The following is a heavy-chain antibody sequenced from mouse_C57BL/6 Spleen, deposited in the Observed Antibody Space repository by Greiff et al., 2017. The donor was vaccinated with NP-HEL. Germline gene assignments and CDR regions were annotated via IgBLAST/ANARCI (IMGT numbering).Heavy chain of an antibody. CDR2: IDPSDSYT. V-gene: IGHV1-69*01. Sequence: VQLHQSGAELVMPGASVKLSCKASGYTFTSYWMHWVKQRPGQGLEWIGEIDPSDSYTNYNQKFKGKSTLTADKSSSTAYMQLSRLESEDSAVCYCARKKGLNCAMDYWGQGTSVTVSS. D-gene: IGHD2-2*01. J-gene: IGHJ4*01. CDR1: GYTFTSYW. CDR3: ARKKGLNCAMDY.